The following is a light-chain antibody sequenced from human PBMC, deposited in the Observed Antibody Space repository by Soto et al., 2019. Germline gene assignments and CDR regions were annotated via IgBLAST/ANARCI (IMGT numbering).Light chain of an antibody. CDR2: GAS. CDR3: QQYGSSPET. CDR1: QSVSSN. Sequence: DIAMTQSPATLSVSPGERVTLSCRASQSVSSNLAWYQQKPGQAPRLLIYGASTRATGIPARFSGSGSGTEFILTISRLEPEDFAVYYCQQYGSSPETFGQGTKVEIK. J-gene: IGKJ1*01. V-gene: IGKV3-15*01.